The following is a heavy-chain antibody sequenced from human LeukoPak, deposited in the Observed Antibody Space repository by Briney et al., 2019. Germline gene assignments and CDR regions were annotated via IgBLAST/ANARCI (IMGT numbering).Heavy chain of an antibody. CDR3: ARQWLRSSWFDP. CDR1: GGSISSNNW. V-gene: IGHV4-4*02. Sequence: PSGTLSLTCAVSGGSISSNNWWSWVRQPPGKGLEWIGEIYHHGATNYNPSLKSRVTISVDTSKNQCSLKLSSVTAADTAVYYCARQWLRSSWFDPWGQGILVTVSS. J-gene: IGHJ5*02. D-gene: IGHD5-12*01. CDR2: IYHHGAT.